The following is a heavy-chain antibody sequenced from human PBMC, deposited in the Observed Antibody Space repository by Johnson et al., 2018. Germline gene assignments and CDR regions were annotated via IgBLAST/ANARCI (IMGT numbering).Heavy chain of an antibody. D-gene: IGHD3-10*01. CDR1: GFTFSSYS. CDR3: ARSLVRGVISAFDI. J-gene: IGHJ3*02. CDR2: ITSSSTTI. Sequence: EVQLLESGGGSVQPGGSLRLSCAASGFTFSSYSMNWVRQAPGKGLEWVSYITSSSTTIYYADSVKGRFTISRDNAKNSLYLQMNSLRDGDTAVYYCARSLVRGVISAFDIWGQGTMVTVSS. V-gene: IGHV3-48*02.